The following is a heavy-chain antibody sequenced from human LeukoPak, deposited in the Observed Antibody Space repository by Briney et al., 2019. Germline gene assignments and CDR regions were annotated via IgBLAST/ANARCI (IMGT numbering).Heavy chain of an antibody. J-gene: IGHJ4*02. CDR3: ARLTGFGELSNPFDY. Sequence: GESLQISCKISGYRLTSNWIGWVRQVPGKGLEWMGIIYPGDSDTRYSPSFQGQVTISADKSISTAYLQWSSLKASDTAMYYCARLTGFGELSNPFDYWGQGTLVTVSS. D-gene: IGHD3-10*01. V-gene: IGHV5-51*01. CDR1: GYRLTSNW. CDR2: IYPGDSDT.